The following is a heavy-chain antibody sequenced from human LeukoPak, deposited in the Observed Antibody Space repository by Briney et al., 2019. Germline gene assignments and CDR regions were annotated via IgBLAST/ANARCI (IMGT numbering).Heavy chain of an antibody. V-gene: IGHV4-39*07. CDR2: IYYSGST. J-gene: IGHJ5*02. D-gene: IGHD6-19*01. Sequence: SETLSLTCTVSGGSISSSSYYWGWIRQPPGKGLEWIGSIYYSGSTYYNPSLKSRVTISIDTSRNQFSMDLNSVTAADTAVYYCAKGAGPPWFDPWGQGTLVTVSS. CDR1: GGSISSSSYY. CDR3: AKGAGPPWFDP.